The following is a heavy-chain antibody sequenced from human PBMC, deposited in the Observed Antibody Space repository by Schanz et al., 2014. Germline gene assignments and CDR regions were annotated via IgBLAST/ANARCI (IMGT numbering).Heavy chain of an antibody. CDR2: ISPLLGVA. Sequence: QVQLVQSGAEVKEPGSSVKVSCKPSGGTFVTFFFTWVRQAPGQGPQWMGRISPLLGVANYAQEFQGRLTITADTSTSTADMELSSLRSEDTAVYYCATCSGGTCHAKPGLDNWGQGTLVTVSS. CDR3: ATCSGGTCHAKPGLDN. CDR1: GGTFVTFF. J-gene: IGHJ4*02. V-gene: IGHV1-69*09. D-gene: IGHD2-15*01.